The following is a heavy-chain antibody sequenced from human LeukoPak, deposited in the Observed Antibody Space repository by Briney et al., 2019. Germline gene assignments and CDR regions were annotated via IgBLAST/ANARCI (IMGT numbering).Heavy chain of an antibody. D-gene: IGHD3-10*01. J-gene: IGHJ4*02. CDR2: IYYSGST. V-gene: IGHV4-39*07. Sequence: SETLSLTCTVSGGSISSSSYYWGWIRQSPGKGLEWIGSIYYSGSTYYNPSLKSRVTISVDTSKNQFSLKLSSVTAADTAVYYCAREWFGELFGSPVYYFDYWGQGTLVTVSS. CDR1: GGSISSSSYY. CDR3: AREWFGELFGSPVYYFDY.